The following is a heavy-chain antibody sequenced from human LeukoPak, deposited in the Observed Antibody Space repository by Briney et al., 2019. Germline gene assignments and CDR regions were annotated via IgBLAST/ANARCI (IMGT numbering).Heavy chain of an antibody. D-gene: IGHD3-10*01. CDR2: LYSGSDT. Sequence: PGGSLRLSCAASGFTVGSKYMNWVRQAPGKGLEWVSILYSGSDTYYSDSVKGRFTISRDDSKNTLSLQMNSLRTEDTAVYYCARVGDHSYWYFDLWGRCTLVTVSS. CDR1: GFTVGSKY. V-gene: IGHV3-53*01. CDR3: ARVGDHSYWYFDL. J-gene: IGHJ2*01.